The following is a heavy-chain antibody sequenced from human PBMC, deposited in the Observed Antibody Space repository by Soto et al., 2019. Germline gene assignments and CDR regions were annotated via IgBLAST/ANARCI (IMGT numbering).Heavy chain of an antibody. D-gene: IGHD6-13*01. CDR3: VRFGGAAAGPGDY. Sequence: EVQLVESGGGLVQPGGSLRLSCVASEFTFSSYEMNWVRQAPGKGLEWVSYISSSGTTIYYTDSVKGRFTISRDNANKSLYLQMNSLRAEDTAVYYCVRFGGAAAGPGDYWGQGTLVTVSS. V-gene: IGHV3-48*03. CDR1: EFTFSSYE. J-gene: IGHJ4*02. CDR2: ISSSGTTI.